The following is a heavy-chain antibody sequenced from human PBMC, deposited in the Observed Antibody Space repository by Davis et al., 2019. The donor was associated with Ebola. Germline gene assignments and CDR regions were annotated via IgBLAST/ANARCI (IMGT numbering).Heavy chain of an antibody. V-gene: IGHV4-59*12. CDR2: IYYSGST. CDR3: AREASGPDY. Sequence: GSLRLSCTVSRDSISPYYWSWLRQPPGKGLEWIGYIYYSGSTNYNPSLKSRVSISVDTSKNHFSLKLSSVTAADTAVYYCAREASGPDYWGQGTLVTVSS. CDR1: RDSISPYY. J-gene: IGHJ4*02. D-gene: IGHD5-12*01.